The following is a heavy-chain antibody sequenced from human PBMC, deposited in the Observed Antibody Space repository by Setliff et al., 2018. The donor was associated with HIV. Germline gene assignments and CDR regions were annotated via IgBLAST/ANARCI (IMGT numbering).Heavy chain of an antibody. CDR3: ARDQTGVAAAAFGGGSAWSDEGFDI. Sequence: SVKVSCKTSGGTLSNYVITWVRQAPGQGLEWMGMIIPMYNIPAYAQKFQGRVTFTADESTSTAYMELSSLSSEDTAVYYRARDQTGVAAAAFGGGSAWSDEGFDIWGQGTMVTVSS. J-gene: IGHJ3*02. V-gene: IGHV1-69*13. CDR1: GGTLSNYV. D-gene: IGHD6-13*01. CDR2: IIPMYNIP.